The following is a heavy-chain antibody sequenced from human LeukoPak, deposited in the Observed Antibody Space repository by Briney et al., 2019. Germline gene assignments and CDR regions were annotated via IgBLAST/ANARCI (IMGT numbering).Heavy chain of an antibody. CDR3: AREQQLATEGFDP. V-gene: IGHV1-69*13. J-gene: IGHJ5*02. CDR2: IIPIFGTA. D-gene: IGHD6-13*01. Sequence: SVTVSCKASGGTFSSYAISWVRQAPGQGLEWMGGIIPIFGTANYAQKFQGRVTITADESTSTAYMELSSLRSEDTAVYYCAREQQLATEGFDPWGQGTLVTVSS. CDR1: GGTFSSYA.